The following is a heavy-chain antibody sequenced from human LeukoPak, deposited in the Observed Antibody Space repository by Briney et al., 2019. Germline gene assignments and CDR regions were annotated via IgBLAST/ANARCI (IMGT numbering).Heavy chain of an antibody. J-gene: IGHJ4*02. CDR3: AKQGWFYFDY. CDR1: GFTFSRYW. D-gene: IGHD6-19*01. CDR2: ISSDGSNT. V-gene: IGHV3-74*01. Sequence: GGSLRLSCAVSGFTFSRYWMHWVRQAPGKGLVWVSRISSDGSNTSYADSVKGRFTISRDNSKNTLYLQMNSLRAEDTAVYYCAKQGWFYFDYWGQGTLVTVSS.